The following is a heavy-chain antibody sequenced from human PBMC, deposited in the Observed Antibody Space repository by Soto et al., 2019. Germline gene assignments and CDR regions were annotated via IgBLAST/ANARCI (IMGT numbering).Heavy chain of an antibody. CDR1: GFTFSYYW. J-gene: IGHJ3*01. V-gene: IGHV3-74*01. Sequence: EVQLVESGGGLVRPGGSLRLSCAASGFTFSYYWMHWVRQAPGKGLVWVSRIHSDGSSTTYADFVKGRFIISRDNARNTVDLQMNSVRGEDTAVYYCAGGDRGAFDLWGQGTVVTVSS. CDR2: IHSDGSST. D-gene: IGHD1-26*01. CDR3: AGGDRGAFDL.